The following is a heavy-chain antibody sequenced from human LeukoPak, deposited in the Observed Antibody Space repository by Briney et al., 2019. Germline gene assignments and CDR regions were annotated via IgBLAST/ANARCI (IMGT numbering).Heavy chain of an antibody. CDR2: VSHDGTT. V-gene: IGHV4-59*08. CDR3: ARLDCYHDVGCYNH. CDR1: GDSVTTYY. D-gene: IGHD3/OR15-3a*01. Sequence: SETLSLTCSVSGDSVTTYYWSWIRQATGKGLEWIGYVSHDGTTNYTPSLRSRVIMSVDTANNTISLRLTSVTAADTAIYYCARLDCYHDVGCYNHWGRGTQVTVS. J-gene: IGHJ5*02.